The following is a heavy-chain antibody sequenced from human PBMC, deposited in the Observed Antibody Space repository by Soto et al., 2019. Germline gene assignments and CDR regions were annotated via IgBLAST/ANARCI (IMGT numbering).Heavy chain of an antibody. D-gene: IGHD3-10*01. J-gene: IGHJ4*02. V-gene: IGHV3-23*01. CDR2: GSGDST. Sequence: GSGDSTYYADSVKGRLTISRDNSKNTLYLQKNSLRAEDTAVYYCAKRASGSYFDYWGQGTLVTVSS. CDR3: AKRASGSYFDY.